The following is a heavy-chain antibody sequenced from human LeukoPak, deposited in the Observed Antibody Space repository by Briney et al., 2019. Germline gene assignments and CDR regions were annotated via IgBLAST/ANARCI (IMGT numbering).Heavy chain of an antibody. D-gene: IGHD5-18*01. V-gene: IGHV4-39*01. J-gene: IGHJ6*03. Sequence: SETLSLTCTVSGGSISSSSYYWGWIRQPPGKGLEWIGSIYYSGSTYYNPSLKSRVTISVDTSKNQFSLKLSSVTAADTAVYYCARSLVDTSYYYYYYMDVWGKGTTVTISS. CDR1: GGSISSSSYY. CDR3: ARSLVDTSYYYYYYMDV. CDR2: IYYSGST.